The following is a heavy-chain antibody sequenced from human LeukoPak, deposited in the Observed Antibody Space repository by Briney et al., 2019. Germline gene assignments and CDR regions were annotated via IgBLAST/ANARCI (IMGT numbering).Heavy chain of an antibody. Sequence: GESLKISCKGSGCSFTSYWIGWVRQMPGKGLEWMGIIYPGDSDTRYSPSFQGQVTISADKSISTAYLQWSSLTASDTAMYYCARSPTASSSPWFDPWGQGTLVTVSS. CDR1: GCSFTSYW. D-gene: IGHD6-6*01. CDR2: IYPGDSDT. CDR3: ARSPTASSSPWFDP. V-gene: IGHV5-51*01. J-gene: IGHJ5*02.